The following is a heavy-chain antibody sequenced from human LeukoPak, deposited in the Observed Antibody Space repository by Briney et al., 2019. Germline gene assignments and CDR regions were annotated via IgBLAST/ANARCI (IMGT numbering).Heavy chain of an antibody. CDR3: ARDWYSGSSPDAFDI. J-gene: IGHJ3*02. V-gene: IGHV3-53*01. D-gene: IGHD1-26*01. CDR1: GFTVSSNY. Sequence: GGSLRLSCAASGFTVSSNYMGWVRQAPGKGLEWVSVIYSGGSTYYADSVKGRFTISRDNSKNSLYLQMNSLRAEDTAVYYCARDWYSGSSPDAFDIWGQGTMVTVSS. CDR2: IYSGGST.